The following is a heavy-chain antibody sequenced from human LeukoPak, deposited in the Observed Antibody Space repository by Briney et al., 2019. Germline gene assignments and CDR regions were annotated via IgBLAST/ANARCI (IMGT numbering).Heavy chain of an antibody. CDR3: AREHTPFGSGCTAAY. J-gene: IGHJ4*02. V-gene: IGHV3-48*03. D-gene: IGHD6-19*01. CDR2: ISSSGSTI. CDR1: RFTFSSYE. Sequence: PGGSLRLSCAASRFTFSSYEMNWVRQAPGKGLEWVSYISSSGSTIYYADSVKGRFTISRDNAKNSLYLQMNSLRAEDTAVYYCAREHTPFGSGCTAAYWGQGTLVTVSS.